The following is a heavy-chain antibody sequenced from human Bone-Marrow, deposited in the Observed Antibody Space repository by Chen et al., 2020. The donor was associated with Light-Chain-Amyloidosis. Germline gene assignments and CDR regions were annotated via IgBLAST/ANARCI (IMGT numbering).Heavy chain of an antibody. CDR3: ARDRFAFDS. D-gene: IGHD3-10*01. J-gene: IGHJ3*01. CDR1: GNTFTTFY. Sequence: LVQSGAEMKKPGASVKLSCKSSGNTFTTFYMHWVRQATGQGLEWMGVIHPGSGDTNXAHKIQXXXXXXXXXXXXXXXXXXXXXXSEDTAMYYCARDRFAFDSWGQGTMVTVSS. V-gene: IGHV1-46*01. CDR2: IHPGSGDT.